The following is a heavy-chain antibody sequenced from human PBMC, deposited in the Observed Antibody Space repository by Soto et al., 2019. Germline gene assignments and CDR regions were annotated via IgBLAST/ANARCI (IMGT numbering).Heavy chain of an antibody. Sequence: GESLKISCKGSGYSFTSYLIGWVRQMPGKGLEWMGIIYPGDSDTRYSPSFQGQVTISADKSISTAYLQWSSLKASDTAMYYCAGFTYYYDSSGNAFDIWGQGTMVTVSS. CDR1: GYSFTSYL. CDR3: AGFTYYYDSSGNAFDI. CDR2: IYPGDSDT. J-gene: IGHJ3*02. D-gene: IGHD3-22*01. V-gene: IGHV5-51*01.